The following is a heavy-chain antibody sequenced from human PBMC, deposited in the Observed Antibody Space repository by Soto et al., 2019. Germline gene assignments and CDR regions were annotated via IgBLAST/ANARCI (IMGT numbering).Heavy chain of an antibody. CDR3: ARDGFGRYDGSGSEAFDI. CDR2: IYTSGTT. D-gene: IGHD3-10*01. CDR1: GFAVSDKY. J-gene: IGHJ3*02. Sequence: GGSLTLSCAASGFAVSDKYMNWVRQAPGKGLEWVSVIYTSGTTYYADSAKGRFTISRDNFKNTLYLQMNSLRAEDTAMYYCARDGFGRYDGSGSEAFDIWGQGTMVTVSS. V-gene: IGHV3-53*01.